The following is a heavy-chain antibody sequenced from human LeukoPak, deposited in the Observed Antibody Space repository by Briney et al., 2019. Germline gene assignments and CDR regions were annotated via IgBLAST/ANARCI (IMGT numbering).Heavy chain of an antibody. Sequence: SETLSLTCTVSGGSISYYYWTWIRQPPGKGLEWIGYIYHSGSTNYNPSLGSRVTISVDRSKSQFSLKLNSVTAADTAVYYCARVTLGPWGIIAAGPESYGMDVWGQGTTVTVSS. J-gene: IGHJ6*02. CDR2: IYHSGST. CDR1: GGSISYYY. D-gene: IGHD6-13*01. V-gene: IGHV4-59*01. CDR3: ARVTLGPWGIIAAGPESYGMDV.